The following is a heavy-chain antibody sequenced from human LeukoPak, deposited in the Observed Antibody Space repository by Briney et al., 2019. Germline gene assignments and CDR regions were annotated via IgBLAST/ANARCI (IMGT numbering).Heavy chain of an antibody. CDR1: GFNFNNYA. J-gene: IGHJ4*02. CDR3: AREGVAAFDY. D-gene: IGHD6-6*01. V-gene: IGHV3-33*08. Sequence: PGGSLRLSCEASGFNFNNYAMHWVRQAPGKGPEWVAVIWYDGSNKYYADSVKGRFTISRDNSKNTLYLQMNSLRAEDTAVYYCAREGVAAFDYWGQGTLVTVSS. CDR2: IWYDGSNK.